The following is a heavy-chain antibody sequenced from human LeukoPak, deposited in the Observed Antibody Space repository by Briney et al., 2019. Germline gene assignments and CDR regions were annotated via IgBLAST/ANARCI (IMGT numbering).Heavy chain of an antibody. D-gene: IGHD1-7*01. J-gene: IGHJ4*02. CDR2: ISSSGSTI. CDR3: ARSLELNYFDY. V-gene: IGHV3-48*03. Sequence: PGGSLRLSCAASGFTFSSYEMNWVRQAPGKGLEGVSYISSSGSTIYYADSVKGRFTISRDNAKNSLYPQMNSLRAEDTAVYYCARSLELNYFDYWGQGTLVTVSS. CDR1: GFTFSSYE.